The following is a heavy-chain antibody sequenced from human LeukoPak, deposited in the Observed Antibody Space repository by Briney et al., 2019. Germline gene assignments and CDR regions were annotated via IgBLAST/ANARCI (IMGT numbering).Heavy chain of an antibody. D-gene: IGHD5-18*01. CDR2: ISRSADNT. CDR1: GFTFSSYA. Sequence: GGSLRLSCAASGFTFSSYAMNWVRQAPGKGLEWVSGISRSADNTCYTDSVKGRFTISRDNSKNTLYLQMSSLRAEGTAVYYCAKDLGNSFGYENVFDYWGQGTLVTVSS. CDR3: AKDLGNSFGYENVFDY. V-gene: IGHV3-23*01. J-gene: IGHJ4*02.